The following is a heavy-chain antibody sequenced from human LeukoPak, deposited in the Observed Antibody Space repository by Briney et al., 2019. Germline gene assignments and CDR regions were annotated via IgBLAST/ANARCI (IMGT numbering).Heavy chain of an antibody. CDR1: GGSISSGGYY. Sequence: PSETLSLTCTVSGGSISSGGYYWSWIRQHPGKGLEWIGYIYYSGSIYYNPSLKSRVTISVDTSKNQFSLKLSSVTAADTAVYYCARETYNYDILTGYDYWGQGTLVTVSS. J-gene: IGHJ4*02. D-gene: IGHD3-9*01. CDR3: ARETYNYDILTGYDY. V-gene: IGHV4-31*03. CDR2: IYYSGSI.